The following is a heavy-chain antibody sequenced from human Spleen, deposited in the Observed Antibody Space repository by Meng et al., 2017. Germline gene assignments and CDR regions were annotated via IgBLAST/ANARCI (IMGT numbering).Heavy chain of an antibody. V-gene: IGHV3-48*03. CDR3: ARGPPLGY. Sequence: LSLTCAASGFTFSSYWMTWVRQAPGKGLEWISYITGSGTTIYYADSVKGRFTISRDNAKNSLYLEMNSLGAEDTAIYYCARGPPLGYWGQGTLVTVSS. J-gene: IGHJ4*02. D-gene: IGHD7-27*01. CDR1: GFTFSSYW. CDR2: ITGSGTTI.